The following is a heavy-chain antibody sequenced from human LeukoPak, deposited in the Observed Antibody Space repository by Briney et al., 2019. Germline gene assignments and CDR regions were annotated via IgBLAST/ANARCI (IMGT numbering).Heavy chain of an antibody. J-gene: IGHJ6*03. Sequence: GGSLRLSCAASGFTFSSYSMNWVRQAPGKGLEWVSCISSSGSYIYYADSVKGRFTISRDNAKNSLYLQMNSLRAEDTAVYHCARDASGYEDCYYYYMDVWGKGTTVTVSS. CDR2: ISSSGSYI. D-gene: IGHD5-12*01. CDR3: ARDASGYEDCYYYYMDV. CDR1: GFTFSSYS. V-gene: IGHV3-21*01.